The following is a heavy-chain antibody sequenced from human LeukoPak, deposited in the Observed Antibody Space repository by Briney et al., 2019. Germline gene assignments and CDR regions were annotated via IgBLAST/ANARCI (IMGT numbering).Heavy chain of an antibody. CDR1: GGSFSGYY. Sequence: SETLSLTCAVYGGSFSGYYWSWIRQPPGKGLEWIGEINHSGSTNYNPSLKSRVTISVDTSKNQFSLKLSSVTAADTAVYYCARVYGYYGGDCYSYDNWFDPWGQGTLVTVSS. V-gene: IGHV4-34*01. D-gene: IGHD2-21*02. CDR3: ARVYGYYGGDCYSYDNWFDP. J-gene: IGHJ5*02. CDR2: INHSGST.